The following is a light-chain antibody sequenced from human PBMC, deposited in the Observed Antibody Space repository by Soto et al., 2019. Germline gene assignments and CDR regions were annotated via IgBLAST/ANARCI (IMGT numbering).Light chain of an antibody. V-gene: IGKV1-39*01. CDR2: AAS. CDR3: QQYSDSSGA. J-gene: IGKJ1*01. CDR1: QSIRSY. Sequence: DIQMTQSPSSLSASVRDTVTITCRAGQSIRSYLNWYQQKPGKAPKLLIYAASSLQSGVPSRFSGSGSGTDFTLTISRLQPDDFATYYCQQYSDSSGAFGQGTKVDIK.